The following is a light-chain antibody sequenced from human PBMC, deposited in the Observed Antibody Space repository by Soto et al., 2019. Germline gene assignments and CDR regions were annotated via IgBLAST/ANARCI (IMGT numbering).Light chain of an antibody. CDR2: GAS. CDR1: QSVSNK. CDR3: QQRSNWPRT. V-gene: IGKV3D-15*01. Sequence: EIVMTQSPATLSVSPGERATLSCRASQSVSNKLAWYQQKPGQAPRLLIYGASTRATGIPDRFSGSGSGTDFTLTISRLEPEDFAVYYCQQRSNWPRTFGGGTKVDIK. J-gene: IGKJ4*01.